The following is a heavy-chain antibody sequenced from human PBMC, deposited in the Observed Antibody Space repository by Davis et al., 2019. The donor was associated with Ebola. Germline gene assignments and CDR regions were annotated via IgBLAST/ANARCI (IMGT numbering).Heavy chain of an antibody. J-gene: IGHJ6*02. Sequence: GESLKISCAASGFTFSGSAMHWVRQAPGKGLEWVSTIGGSGTWTYYADSVKGRFTISRDNSNNTLYLQVSDLRAEDTAVYYCARLGCTSATCYAGNFYYYYGIDVWGQGTTVTVSS. V-gene: IGHV3-23*01. CDR1: GFTFSGSA. CDR2: IGGSGTWT. CDR3: ARLGCTSATCYAGNFYYYYGIDV. D-gene: IGHD2-2*01.